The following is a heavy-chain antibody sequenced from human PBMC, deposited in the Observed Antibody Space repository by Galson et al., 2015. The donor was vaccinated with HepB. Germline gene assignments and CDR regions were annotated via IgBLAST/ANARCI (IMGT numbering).Heavy chain of an antibody. CDR2: ISGYKGNT. Sequence: SVTVSCKASGSTFTSYGISWVRQAPGQGLEWMGWISGYKGNTNYAQKLQGRVTMTKDTSTSTAYMELRSLRSDDTAVYYCARAPGIAVAGPLTDIWGQGTMVTVSS. J-gene: IGHJ3*02. V-gene: IGHV1-18*01. CDR1: GSTFTSYG. CDR3: ARAPGIAVAGPLTDI. D-gene: IGHD6-19*01.